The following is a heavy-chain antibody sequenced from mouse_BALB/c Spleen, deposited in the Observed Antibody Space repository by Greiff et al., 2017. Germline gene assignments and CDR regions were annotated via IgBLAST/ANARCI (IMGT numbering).Heavy chain of an antibody. V-gene: IGHV1-9*01. Sequence: VQLQESGAELMKPGASVKISCKATGYTFSSYWIEWVKQRPGHGLEWIGEILPGSGSTNYNEKFKGKATFTADTSSNTAYMQLSSLTSEDSAVYYCARRGIYYGSSLFAYWGQGTLVTVSA. D-gene: IGHD1-1*01. CDR1: GYTFSSYW. CDR3: ARRGIYYGSSLFAY. J-gene: IGHJ3*01. CDR2: ILPGSGST.